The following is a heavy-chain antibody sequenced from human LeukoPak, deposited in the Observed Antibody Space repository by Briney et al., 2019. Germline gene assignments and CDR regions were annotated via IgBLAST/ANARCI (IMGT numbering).Heavy chain of an antibody. CDR2: IFYSGST. V-gene: IGHV4-39*07. J-gene: IGHJ5*02. D-gene: IGHD3-10*01. CDR1: GGSISTSSYY. CDR3: ARDTGQYAPGTPGFTRFDP. Sequence: SETLSLTCTVSGGSISTSSYYWGWVRQPPGKGLEWIGNIFYSGSTYYSPSLKSRVTISLDTSRNQFSLKLNSVTAADTAVYYCARDTGQYAPGTPGFTRFDPWGQGTLVTVSS.